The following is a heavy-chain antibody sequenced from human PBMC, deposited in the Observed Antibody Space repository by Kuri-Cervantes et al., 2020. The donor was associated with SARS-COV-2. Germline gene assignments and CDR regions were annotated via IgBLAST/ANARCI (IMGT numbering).Heavy chain of an antibody. CDR1: GGSFSGYY. V-gene: IGHV4-34*01. CDR2: INHSGST. J-gene: IGHJ4*02. Sequence: GSLRLSCAVYGGSFSGYYWSWIRQPPGKGLEWIGEINHSGSTNYNPSLKSRVTISVDTSKNQFSLKLSSVTAADTAVYYCAGGGYSSGWYAVDWGQGTLVTVSS. D-gene: IGHD6-19*01. CDR3: AGGGYSSGWYAVD.